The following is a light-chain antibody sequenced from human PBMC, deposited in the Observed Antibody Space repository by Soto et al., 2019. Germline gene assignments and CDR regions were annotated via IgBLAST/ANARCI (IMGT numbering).Light chain of an antibody. CDR1: QRSSSY. J-gene: IGKJ4*01. Sequence: DIQMTQSPSSLSASVGDRVTITCRASQRSSSYLNWYQQKPGKAPKLLIYAASTLQSGVPSRFSGSGSGTDFTLSISSLQPEDFATYYCQQSYSTLGLTFGGGTKVEIK. V-gene: IGKV1-39*01. CDR2: AAS. CDR3: QQSYSTLGLT.